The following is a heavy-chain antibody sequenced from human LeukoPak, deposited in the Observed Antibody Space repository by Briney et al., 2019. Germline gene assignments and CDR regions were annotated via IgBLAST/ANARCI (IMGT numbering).Heavy chain of an antibody. CDR3: ARGRDGYPFDY. V-gene: IGHV3-74*01. Sequence: QTGGSLRLSCAASGFTLSTYWMHWVRQAPGKGLVWVSRINTDGSSTSYADSVKGRFTISRDNAKNTLYLQMNSLRAEDTAVYYCARGRDGYPFDYWGQGTLVTVSS. J-gene: IGHJ4*02. CDR1: GFTLSTYW. CDR2: INTDGSST. D-gene: IGHD5-24*01.